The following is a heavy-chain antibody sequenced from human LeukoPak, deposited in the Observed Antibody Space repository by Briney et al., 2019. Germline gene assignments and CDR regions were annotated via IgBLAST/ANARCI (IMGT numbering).Heavy chain of an antibody. D-gene: IGHD3-22*01. CDR2: IYHSGST. CDR1: GGSFSGYY. V-gene: IGHV4-34*01. CDR3: ARRGYDSMWFDP. J-gene: IGHJ5*02. Sequence: SETLSLTCAVYGGSFSGYYWSWIRQPPGKGLEWIGSIYHSGSTYYNPSLKSRVTISVDTSKNQFSLKLSSVTAADTAVYYCARRGYDSMWFDPWGQGTLVTVSS.